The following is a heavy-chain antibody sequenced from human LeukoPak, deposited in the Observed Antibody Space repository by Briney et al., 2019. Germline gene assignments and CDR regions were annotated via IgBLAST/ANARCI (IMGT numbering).Heavy chain of an antibody. CDR3: ERDPSSWQDYFDS. V-gene: IGHV1-46*01. CDR2: VNPSGSST. Sequence: ASVKVSCKASGYPFTSYYMHWVRQAPGQGLEWMGIVNPSGSSTSYAQKFQGRVTMTRDTSTTTVYMKVTSMRSEDRPVYYCERDPSSWQDYFDSWGQETLVTVSS. D-gene: IGHD6-13*01. CDR1: GYPFTSYY. J-gene: IGHJ4*02.